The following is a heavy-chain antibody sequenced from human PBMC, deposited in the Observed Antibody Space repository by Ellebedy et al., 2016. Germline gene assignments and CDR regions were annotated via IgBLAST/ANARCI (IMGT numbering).Heavy chain of an antibody. CDR3: AKDQWELPYYFDY. D-gene: IGHD1-26*01. CDR1: GFTFSSYA. J-gene: IGHJ4*02. Sequence: GESLKISXAASGFTFSSYAMSWVRKAPGKGLEWVSAISGSGGSTYYADSVKGRFTISRDNSKNTLYLQMNSLRAEDTAVYYCAKDQWELPYYFDYWGQGTLVTVSS. CDR2: ISGSGGST. V-gene: IGHV3-23*01.